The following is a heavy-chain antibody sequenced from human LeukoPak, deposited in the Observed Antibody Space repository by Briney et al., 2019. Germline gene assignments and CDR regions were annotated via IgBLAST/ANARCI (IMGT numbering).Heavy chain of an antibody. D-gene: IGHD3-16*01. V-gene: IGHV4-39*07. CDR2: IYYSGST. Sequence: PSETLSLTCTVSGGSISSSSYYWGWIRQPPGKGLEWIGSIYYSGSTYYNPSLKSRVTISVDTSKNQFSLKLSSVTAADTAVYYCARDHGGANYYYMDVWGKGTTVTVSS. CDR3: ARDHGGANYYYMDV. J-gene: IGHJ6*03. CDR1: GGSISSSSYY.